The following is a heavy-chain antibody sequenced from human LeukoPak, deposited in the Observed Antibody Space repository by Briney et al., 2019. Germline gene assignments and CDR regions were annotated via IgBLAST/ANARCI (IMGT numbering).Heavy chain of an antibody. V-gene: IGHV1-69*04. D-gene: IGHD4-17*01. CDR1: GGTFSSYA. Sequence: SVKVSCKASGGTFSSYAISWVRQAPGQGLEWMGRIIPILGIANYAQKFQGRVTITADKSTSTAYMELSSLRSEDTAVYYCARAGYGDYNAFDIWGQGTMVTVSS. CDR2: IIPILGIA. J-gene: IGHJ3*02. CDR3: ARAGYGDYNAFDI.